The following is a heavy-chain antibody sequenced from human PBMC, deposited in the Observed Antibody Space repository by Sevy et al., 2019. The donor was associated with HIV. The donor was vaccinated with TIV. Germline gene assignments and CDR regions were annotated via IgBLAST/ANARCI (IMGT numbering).Heavy chain of an antibody. CDR3: ARDVGDSICYSFDY. Sequence: ASVKVSCKASGYTFTDYHLHWVRQAPGQGPEWMGWINPNSGGTNYAQKFQGRVTMTRDTSISTGYMEVRSLRSDDTAVYYCARDVGDSICYSFDYWGQGTLVTVSS. CDR1: GYTFTDYH. J-gene: IGHJ4*02. CDR2: INPNSGGT. V-gene: IGHV1-2*02. D-gene: IGHD1-26*01.